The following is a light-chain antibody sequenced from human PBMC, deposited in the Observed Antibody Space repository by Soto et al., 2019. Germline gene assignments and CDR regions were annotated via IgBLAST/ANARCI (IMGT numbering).Light chain of an antibody. CDR1: QSVSSK. V-gene: IGKV3D-15*01. CDR3: QQYNNWPSIT. J-gene: IGKJ5*01. Sequence: EIVMTQSPATLSVSPGERATLSCRASQSVSSKLAWYQQKPGQAPRLLIYGASTRANGIPARFSGSGSGTEFTLTISSLQSEDFAVYDGQQYNNWPSITFGQGTRLEIK. CDR2: GAS.